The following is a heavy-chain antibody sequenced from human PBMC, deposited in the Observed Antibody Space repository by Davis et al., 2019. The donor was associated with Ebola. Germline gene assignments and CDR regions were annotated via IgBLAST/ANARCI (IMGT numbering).Heavy chain of an antibody. Sequence: ASVQVSCKASGYRFTSYYMHWVRQAPGQGLEWMGIINPITGGTSYAQNFQVRVNMTRDTSTSTVYVELSSLRSEDTAVYYCAREGGRYYDSSGYVFDIWGQGTMVKVSS. V-gene: IGHV1-46*01. J-gene: IGHJ3*02. D-gene: IGHD3-22*01. CDR3: AREGGRYYDSSGYVFDI. CDR2: INPITGGT. CDR1: GYRFTSYY.